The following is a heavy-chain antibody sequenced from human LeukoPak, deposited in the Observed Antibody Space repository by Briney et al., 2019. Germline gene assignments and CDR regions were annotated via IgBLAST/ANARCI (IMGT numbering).Heavy chain of an antibody. Sequence: GGSLRLSCAASGFSFSSYVMNWVRQAPGKGLEWVSGISGSGVSTYYADSVKGRFTISRDNSKNTVSLQMNSLRAEDTAVYYCAKDRYGSDQKGNWGQGTLVTVSS. CDR2: ISGSGVST. CDR1: GFSFSSYV. CDR3: AKDRYGSDQKGN. J-gene: IGHJ4*02. V-gene: IGHV3-23*01. D-gene: IGHD3-10*01.